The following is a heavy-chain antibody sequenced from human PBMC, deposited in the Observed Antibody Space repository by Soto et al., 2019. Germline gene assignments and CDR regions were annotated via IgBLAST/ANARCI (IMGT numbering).Heavy chain of an antibody. D-gene: IGHD3-9*01. J-gene: IGHJ4*02. CDR2: IIPIFGTA. CDR1: GGSLISYA. V-gene: IGHV1-69*01. Sequence: SVKVACKASGGSLISYAIIWVRQAPGQGLEWMGGIIPIFGTANYAQKFQGGVTITADESTSTAYMELSSLRSEDTAVYYCARVAYDILTGFDYCGQGTLVTVSS. CDR3: ARVAYDILTGFDY.